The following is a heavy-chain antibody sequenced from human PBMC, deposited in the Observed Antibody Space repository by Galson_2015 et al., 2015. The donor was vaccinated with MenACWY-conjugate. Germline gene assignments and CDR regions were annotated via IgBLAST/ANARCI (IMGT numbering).Heavy chain of an antibody. D-gene: IGHD1-20*01. CDR3: VRGFLSRDKWNGLGLDV. V-gene: IGHV3-13*01. J-gene: IGHJ6*04. Sequence: SLRLSCAASGFTFNNYDMHWVREERGKGLEWVSGISTGGDTYYSGSVKGRFTISRENAKNSLYLQMDSLRPGDTAIYYCVRGFLSRDKWNGLGLDVWGKGTTVIVSS. CDR2: ISTGGDT. CDR1: GFTFNNYD.